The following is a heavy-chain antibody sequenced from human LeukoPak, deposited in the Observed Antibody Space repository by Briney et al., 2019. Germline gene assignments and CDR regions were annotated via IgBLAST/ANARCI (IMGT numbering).Heavy chain of an antibody. V-gene: IGHV3-23*01. CDR3: AIMHRYYDGSGYWVQ. J-gene: IGHJ4*02. CDR1: GFTFSSYA. D-gene: IGHD3-22*01. CDR2: ISTTGGST. Sequence: GGSLRLSCAASGFTFSSYAMSWARQAPGKGLEWVSGISTTGGSTSYADSVKGWFTISRDNPRNTLYMQMNSLRDEDTAVYYCAIMHRYYDGSGYWVQWGQGTLVTVSS.